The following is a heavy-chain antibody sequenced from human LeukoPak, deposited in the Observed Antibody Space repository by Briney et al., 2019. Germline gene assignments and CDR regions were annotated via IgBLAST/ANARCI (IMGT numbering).Heavy chain of an antibody. CDR1: GGSISSGSYY. CDR2: IYTSGST. Sequence: SETLSLTCTVSGGSISSGSYYWSWIRQPAGKGLEWIGRIYTSGSTNYNPSLKSRVTISVDTSKNQFSLKLSSVTAADTAVYYYARYSGHTDYWGQGTLVTVSS. D-gene: IGHD6-19*01. V-gene: IGHV4-61*02. J-gene: IGHJ4*02. CDR3: ARYSGHTDY.